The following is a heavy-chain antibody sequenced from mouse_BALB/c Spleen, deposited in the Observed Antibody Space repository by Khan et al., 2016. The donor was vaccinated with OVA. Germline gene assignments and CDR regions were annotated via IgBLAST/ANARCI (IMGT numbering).Heavy chain of an antibody. CDR3: ARGDSVKFDS. Sequence: VQLQQSGTELLKPGTSVKLSCKASGYSFTNYDINWVRQRPEQGLEWIGWIFPGNGNIQYNEKFNDKATLTIDKSSSTAYMRLSRLTYEDSGVYFCARGDSVKFDSWGQGTILTVSS. D-gene: IGHD3-3*01. CDR1: GYSFTNYD. J-gene: IGHJ2*01. CDR2: IFPGNGNI. V-gene: IGHV1-75*01.